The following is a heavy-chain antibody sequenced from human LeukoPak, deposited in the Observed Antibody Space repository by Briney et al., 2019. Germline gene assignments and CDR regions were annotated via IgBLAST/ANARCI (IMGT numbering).Heavy chain of an antibody. D-gene: IGHD1-1*01. CDR1: GGTFSSYA. CDR3: ARAHRQLERLGRYYFDY. V-gene: IGHV1-69*06. Sequence: ASVKVSCKASGGTFSSYAISWIRQAPGQGLEWMGEIIPIFGTAKYAQKFQGKVSITADKSTSTGYMEPSRLRSEDTAMYYCARAHRQLERLGRYYFDYWGQGTLVTVSS. J-gene: IGHJ4*02. CDR2: IIPIFGTA.